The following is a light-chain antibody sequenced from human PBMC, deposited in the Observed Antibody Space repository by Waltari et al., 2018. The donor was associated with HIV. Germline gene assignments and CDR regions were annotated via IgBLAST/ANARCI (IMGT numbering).Light chain of an antibody. CDR2: YDS. CDR3: QVWDPSGDHLI. CDR1: NIGTKS. Sequence: SYVLTQPPSVSVAPGKPARITCGGNNIGTKSLHWNQQKPGHAPVLGIYYDSDRPSGIPERFSGSNPGNSATLTIIRVEAGDEADYYCQVWDPSGDHLIFGGGTKLTVL. V-gene: IGLV3-21*04. J-gene: IGLJ2*01.